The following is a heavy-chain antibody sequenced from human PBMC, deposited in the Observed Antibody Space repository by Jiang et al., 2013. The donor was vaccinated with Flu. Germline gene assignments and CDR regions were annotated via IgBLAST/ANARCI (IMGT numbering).Heavy chain of an antibody. D-gene: IGHD3-16*01. CDR1: GGSFSRYY. CDR2: VNHSGST. V-gene: IGHV4-34*01. Sequence: LLKPSETLSLTCAVYGGSFSRYYWSWIRQSPGRGLEWIAEVNHSGSTKYNPSLKSRVTISVDTSKRQLSLKLTSVTAADTAVYYCARDRSGEKRTSGGQGTLVTVSS. CDR3: ARDRSGEKRTS. J-gene: IGHJ4*02.